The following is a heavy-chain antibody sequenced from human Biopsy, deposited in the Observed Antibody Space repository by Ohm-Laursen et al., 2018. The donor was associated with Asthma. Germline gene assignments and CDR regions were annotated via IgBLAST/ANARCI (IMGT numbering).Heavy chain of an antibody. CDR3: ARGPEYVRSSGALDY. V-gene: IGHV1-69*13. Sequence: VKISCKASGGTFSRYAISWVRQAPGQGLEWMGGIIPIFGTSNYAQKFQGRVTFTADESTSSAYMELSSLSSEDTALYYCARGPEYVRSSGALDYWGQGTLVTVSS. J-gene: IGHJ4*02. D-gene: IGHD2-2*01. CDR2: IIPIFGTS. CDR1: GGTFSRYA.